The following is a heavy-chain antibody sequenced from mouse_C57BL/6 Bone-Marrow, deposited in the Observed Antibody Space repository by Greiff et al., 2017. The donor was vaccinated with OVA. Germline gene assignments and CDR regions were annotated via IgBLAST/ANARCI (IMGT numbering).Heavy chain of an antibody. CDR1: GYTFTEYT. V-gene: IGHV1-62-2*01. D-gene: IGHD1-1*01. CDR2: FYPGSGSI. CDR3: ARHEDPYYGSEDYFDY. Sequence: VQLQESGAELVKPGASVKLSCKASGYTFTEYTIHWVKQRSGQGLEWIGWFYPGSGSIKYNEKFKDKATLTADKSSSTVYMELSRLTSEDSAVYFCARHEDPYYGSEDYFDYWGQGTTLTVSS. J-gene: IGHJ2*01.